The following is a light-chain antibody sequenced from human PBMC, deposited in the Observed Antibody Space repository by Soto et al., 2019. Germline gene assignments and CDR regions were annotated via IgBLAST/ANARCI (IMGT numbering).Light chain of an antibody. Sequence: DIVMTQSPLSLPVTPGEPASISCRSSQSLLHSNGYNYLDWYLQKPGQSPQLLIYLGSNRASGVPERFSGSGSGTDFTLKISRVEAEDVGDYYCMQALQTPWTFGQGTKEDIK. V-gene: IGKV2-28*01. CDR2: LGS. CDR3: MQALQTPWT. J-gene: IGKJ1*01. CDR1: QSLLHSNGYNY.